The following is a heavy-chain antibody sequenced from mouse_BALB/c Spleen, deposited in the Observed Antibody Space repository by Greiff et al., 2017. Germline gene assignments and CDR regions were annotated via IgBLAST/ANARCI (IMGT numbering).Heavy chain of an antibody. CDR2: IDPYNGGT. D-gene: IGHD2-4*01. Sequence: EVKLQESGPELVKPGASVKVSCKASGYAFTSYNMYWVKQSHGKSLEWIGYIDPYNGGTSYNQKFKGKATLTVDKSSSTAYMHLNSLTSEDSAVYYCARLMITDSYYAMDYWGQGTSVTVSS. CDR1: GYAFTSYN. CDR3: ARLMITDSYYAMDY. V-gene: IGHV1S135*01. J-gene: IGHJ4*01.